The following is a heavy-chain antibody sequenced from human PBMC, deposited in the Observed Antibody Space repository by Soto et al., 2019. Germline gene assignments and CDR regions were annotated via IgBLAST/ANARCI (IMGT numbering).Heavy chain of an antibody. Sequence: QVQLQESGPGLVKPSQTLSLTCTVSGGSISSGGYYWSWIRQHPGKGLEWIGYIYYSGSTYYNPSLKSRVTISVDTGKNQFSLKLSSVTAGDTAGYYCARGGWADLWFGEFSFSSGNWFDPWGQGTLVTVSS. J-gene: IGHJ5*02. D-gene: IGHD3-10*01. CDR2: IYYSGST. CDR3: ARGGWADLWFGEFSFSSGNWFDP. CDR1: GGSISSGGYY. V-gene: IGHV4-31*03.